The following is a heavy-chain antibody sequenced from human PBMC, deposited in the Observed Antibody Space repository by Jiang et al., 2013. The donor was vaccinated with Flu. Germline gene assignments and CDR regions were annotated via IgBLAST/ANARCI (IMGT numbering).Heavy chain of an antibody. CDR3: ATYYDILTGYPTFDY. CDR1: GFTFSNSE. Sequence: VQLVESGGGLVQPGGSLRLSCAASGFTFSNSEMNWVRQTPGKGLEWVSYISSSGSNIHYADSVEGRFTVSRDNAKNSLYLQMNSLRVEDTAVYYCATYYDILTGYPTFDYWGQGTLVTVSS. CDR2: ISSSGSNI. J-gene: IGHJ4*02. D-gene: IGHD3-9*01. V-gene: IGHV3-48*03.